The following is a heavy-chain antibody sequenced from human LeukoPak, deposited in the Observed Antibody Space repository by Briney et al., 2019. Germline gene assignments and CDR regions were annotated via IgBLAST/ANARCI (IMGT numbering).Heavy chain of an antibody. CDR3: ARDPRDIVVVPAAMGNDY. D-gene: IGHD2-2*01. Sequence: ASVKVSCKASGYTFTGYYMHWVRQAPGQGLEWMGRINPNSGGTNYAQKFQGRVTMTRDTSISTAYMELSRLRSDDTAVYYCARDPRDIVVVPAAMGNDYWGQGTLVTVSS. J-gene: IGHJ4*02. CDR1: GYTFTGYY. V-gene: IGHV1-2*06. CDR2: INPNSGGT.